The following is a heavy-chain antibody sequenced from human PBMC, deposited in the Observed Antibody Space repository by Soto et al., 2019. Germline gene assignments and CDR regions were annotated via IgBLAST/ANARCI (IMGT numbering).Heavy chain of an antibody. V-gene: IGHV1-69*01. J-gene: IGHJ4*01. CDR2: TIPIVGTT. Sequence: QVQLVQSGAEVKRPGSSVKVSCKASGGTFSSSAVSWVSQAPGQGLEWMGGTIPIVGTTHYAQKFQGRVTITADESASTSYMELNSLRSEDSAVYYCARGESSATGDDWGHGTLVSVSS. CDR3: ARGESSATGDD. D-gene: IGHD3-22*01. CDR1: GGTFSSSA.